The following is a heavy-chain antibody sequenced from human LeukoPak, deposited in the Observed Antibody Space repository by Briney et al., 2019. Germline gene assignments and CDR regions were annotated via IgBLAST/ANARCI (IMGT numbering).Heavy chain of an antibody. V-gene: IGHV3-23*01. CDR2: ISGSGGST. Sequence: GGSLRLSCAASGFTFSSYAMSWVRQAPVKGLEWVSAISGSGGSTYYADSVKGRFTISRDNSKNTLYLQMNSLRAEDTAVYYCEKSPMYYYGSGSLDPWGQGTLVTVSS. CDR1: GFTFSSYA. D-gene: IGHD3-10*01. CDR3: EKSPMYYYGSGSLDP. J-gene: IGHJ5*02.